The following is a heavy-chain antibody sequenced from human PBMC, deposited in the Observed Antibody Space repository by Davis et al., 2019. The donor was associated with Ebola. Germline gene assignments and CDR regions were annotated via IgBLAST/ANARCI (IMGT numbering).Heavy chain of an antibody. CDR1: GFSFSEYG. Sequence: SLKISCTASGFSFSEYGMYWFRQAPGKGLEWVSGILLKSGRTGYADSVKGRFIISRDNAQNSLYLQMDSLRVEDTAFYYCGKDLLPGGLDSWGQGTLVTVSS. D-gene: IGHD2-15*01. V-gene: IGHV3-9*01. CDR3: GKDLLPGGLDS. CDR2: ILLKSGRT. J-gene: IGHJ4*02.